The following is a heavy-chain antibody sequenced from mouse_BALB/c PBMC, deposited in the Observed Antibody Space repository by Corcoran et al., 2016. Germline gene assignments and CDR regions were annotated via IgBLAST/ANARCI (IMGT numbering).Heavy chain of an antibody. CDR3: ARERGYYRYDPYAMDY. J-gene: IGHJ4*01. CDR1: GYSFTGYY. Sequence: LVKTGASVKISCKASGYSFTGYYMHWVKQSHGKSLEWIGYISCYNGATSYNQKFKGKATFTVDTSSSTAYMQFNSLTSEDSAVYYCARERGYYRYDPYAMDYWGQGTSVTVSS. V-gene: IGHV1S34*01. D-gene: IGHD2-14*01. CDR2: ISCYNGAT.